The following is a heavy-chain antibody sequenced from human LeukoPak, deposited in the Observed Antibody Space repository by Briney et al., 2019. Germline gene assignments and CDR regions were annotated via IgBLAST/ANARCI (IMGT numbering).Heavy chain of an antibody. J-gene: IGHJ5*02. CDR1: GGSINSGGFF. D-gene: IGHD2/OR15-2a*01. CDR2: VYYDGST. CDR3: VKGPQNYGFLRAFYSLDP. Sequence: PSETLSLTCTVSGGSINSGGFFWSWVRQHPGQGLEWIGYVYYDGSTHYNPSLKSRLSLSVDTTKNQFSLELTSVPPADSAVYFCVKGPQNYGFLRAFYSLDPWGQGILVTVSS. V-gene: IGHV4-31*03.